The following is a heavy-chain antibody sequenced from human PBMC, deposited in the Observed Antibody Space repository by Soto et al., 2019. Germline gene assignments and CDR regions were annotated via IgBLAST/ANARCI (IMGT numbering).Heavy chain of an antibody. CDR3: AREPLD. CDR2: IYYSGFT. CDR1: GGSISSGGYY. Sequence: QVQRQESGPGLVKPSQTLYLTCTVSGGSISSGGYYWTWIRQHPGKGLEWIGYIYYSGFTYYNPSLTIRVTTSVNTSKNKFSLKLSTVTAADTAVYYCAREPLDWGQGTLVTVSS. V-gene: IGHV4-31*03. J-gene: IGHJ4*02.